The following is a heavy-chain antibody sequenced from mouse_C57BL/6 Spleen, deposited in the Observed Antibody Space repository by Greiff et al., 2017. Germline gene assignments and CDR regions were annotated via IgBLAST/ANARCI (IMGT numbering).Heavy chain of an antibody. J-gene: IGHJ2*01. CDR2: IHPSDSDT. V-gene: IGHV1-74*01. CDR3: AREWNYDYDEYYFGY. CDR1: GYTFTSYW. Sequence: QVQLQQPGAELVKPGASVKVSCKASGYTFTSYWMHWVKQRPGQGLEWIGRIHPSDSDTNYNQQFKCKATSTVDKSCSTVYMQLSSLTSEDAAVYYCAREWNYDYDEYYFGYWGQGTTLTVSS. D-gene: IGHD2-4*01.